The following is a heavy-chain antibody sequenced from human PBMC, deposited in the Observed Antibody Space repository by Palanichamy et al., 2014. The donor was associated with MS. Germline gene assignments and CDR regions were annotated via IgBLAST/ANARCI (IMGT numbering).Heavy chain of an antibody. CDR3: VRGIGGIASALDFDQ. J-gene: IGHJ4*02. Sequence: QVQLVQSGGGVVQPGRSLRLSCAASAFTFSSYGMHWVRQAPGKGLEWVAVIWYDGSNKYYADSVKGRFTISRDNSKNTLSLQMNSLRAEDTAVYYCVRGIGGIASALDFDQWGQGTLVTVSS. CDR2: IWYDGSNK. V-gene: IGHV3-33*01. D-gene: IGHD6-13*01. CDR1: AFTFSSYG.